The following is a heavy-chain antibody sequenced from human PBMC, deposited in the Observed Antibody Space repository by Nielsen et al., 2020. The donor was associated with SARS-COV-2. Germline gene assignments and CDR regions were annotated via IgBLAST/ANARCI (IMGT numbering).Heavy chain of an antibody. D-gene: IGHD3-10*01. CDR2: ISSSSSYI. J-gene: IGHJ5*02. CDR3: ARDHITMVRGVIIDWFDP. V-gene: IGHV3-21*01. Sequence: WIRQPPGKGLEWVSSISSSSSYIYYADSVKGRFTISRDNAKNSLYLQMNSLRAEDTAVYYCARDHITMVRGVIIDWFDPWGQGTLVTVSS.